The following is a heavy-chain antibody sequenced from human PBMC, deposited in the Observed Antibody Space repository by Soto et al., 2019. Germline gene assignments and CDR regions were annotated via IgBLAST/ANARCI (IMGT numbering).Heavy chain of an antibody. D-gene: IGHD3-10*01. CDR1: GFTFSSYG. J-gene: IGHJ5*02. V-gene: IGHV3-33*01. CDR2: IWYDGSNK. Sequence: EGSLRLSCAASGFTFSSYGMHWVRQAPGKGLEWVAVIWYDGSNKYYADSVKGRFTISRDNSKNTLYLQMNSLRAEDTAVYYCARDPNRNYYGSGQAFDPWGQGTLVTVSS. CDR3: ARDPNRNYYGSGQAFDP.